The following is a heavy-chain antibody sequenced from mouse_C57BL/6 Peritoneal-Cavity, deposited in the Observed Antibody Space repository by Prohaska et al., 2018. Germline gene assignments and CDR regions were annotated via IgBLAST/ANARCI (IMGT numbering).Heavy chain of an antibody. CDR2: IPHSVET. CDR3: AGDRGGYWYFDV. Sequence: QMQLQESGPGLVKPSQSLFLTCSITGFPLTSRFSCICIRQSPANPLEWLGYIPHSVETVYNPSLQSPISITRESAKNQLYLEVDSGTTEDTAVYWCAGDRGGYWYFDVWGTGTTVTVSS. V-gene: IGHV12-3*01. CDR1: GFPLTSRFS. J-gene: IGHJ1*03.